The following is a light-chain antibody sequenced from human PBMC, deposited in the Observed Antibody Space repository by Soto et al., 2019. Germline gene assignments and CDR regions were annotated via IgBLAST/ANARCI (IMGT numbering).Light chain of an antibody. V-gene: IGLV2-23*02. CDR3: CSFATSVTFV. J-gene: IGLJ2*01. CDR2: EDS. CDR1: SSDVGTYNL. Sequence: QSALTQPASLSGSPGQSITISCTGTSSDVGTYNLVSWYQQHPGKAPKLMIYEDSKRPSGVSNRFSGSKSGNTASLTISGLQAEDEADYYCCSFATSVTFVFGGGTQLTVL.